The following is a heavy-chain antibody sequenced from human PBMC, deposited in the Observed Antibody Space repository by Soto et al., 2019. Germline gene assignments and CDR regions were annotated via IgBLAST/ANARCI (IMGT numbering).Heavy chain of an antibody. CDR3: ARDSQRDSSGYYPHYYGMDV. J-gene: IGHJ6*02. CDR1: GFTFSEYS. D-gene: IGHD3-22*01. CDR2: ISSDGDIT. Sequence: GGSLRLSCSASGFTFSEYSMHWVRQAPGKGLQYVSTISSDGDITYYADSVKGRFTISRDNSKNTLYLQMNSLRPEDTAVYYCARDSQRDSSGYYPHYYGMDVWGQGTTVTVSS. V-gene: IGHV3-64*04.